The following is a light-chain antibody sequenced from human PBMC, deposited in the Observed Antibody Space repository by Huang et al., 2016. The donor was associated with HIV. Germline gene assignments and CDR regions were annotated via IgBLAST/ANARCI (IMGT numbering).Light chain of an antibody. CDR3: QQSYSALSS. CDR2: SAS. Sequence: IQMTQSPTSLSASIGDRVSIACRASQNINTYLNWYQQKTGKAPKLLITSASTLHSGMPSRFSGSGSGTDFTLTIRGLQLDDFATYYCQQSYSALSSFGPGTRL. CDR1: QNINTY. V-gene: IGKV1-39*01. J-gene: IGKJ5*01.